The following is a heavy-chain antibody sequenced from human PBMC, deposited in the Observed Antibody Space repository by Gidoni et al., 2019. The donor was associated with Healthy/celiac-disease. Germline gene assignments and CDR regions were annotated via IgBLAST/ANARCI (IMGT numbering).Heavy chain of an antibody. CDR1: GFTFSSYG. Sequence: QVQLVESGGGVVQPGRSLRLSCAASGFTFSSYGMHWVRQAPGKGLEWVAVISYDGSNKYYADSVKGRFTISRDNSKNTLYLQMNSLRAEDTAVYYCALETYCGGDCYVLDYWGQGTLVTVSS. CDR2: ISYDGSNK. J-gene: IGHJ4*02. CDR3: ALETYCGGDCYVLDY. V-gene: IGHV3-30*03. D-gene: IGHD2-21*02.